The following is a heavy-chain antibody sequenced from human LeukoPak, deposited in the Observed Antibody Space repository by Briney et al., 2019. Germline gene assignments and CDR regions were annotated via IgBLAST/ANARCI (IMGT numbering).Heavy chain of an antibody. D-gene: IGHD4-17*01. CDR2: IGSSGSHI. CDR1: GFTFSSYS. Sequence: GGSLRLSCAASGFTFSSYSMNWVRQTPGKGLDWVSSIGSSGSHIYYADSVKGRFTISRDNAKNSLYLQMNSLRAEDTAVYYCAREDYGNYYYYYMDVWGKGTTVTVSS. J-gene: IGHJ6*03. CDR3: AREDYGNYYYYYMDV. V-gene: IGHV3-21*01.